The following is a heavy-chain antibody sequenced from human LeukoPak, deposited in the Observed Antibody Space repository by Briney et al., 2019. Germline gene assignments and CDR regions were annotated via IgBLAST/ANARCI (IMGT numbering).Heavy chain of an antibody. CDR3: ARRGTIHSGRPWN. Sequence: PSEILSLTCTVSGGSINISAYYWGWIRQPPGKGLEWIGRMHYSGITDYNPSLKSRVTISVDTSKNQFSLKVNSVTAADTAVYYCARRGTIHSGRPWNWGQGTLVTVSS. J-gene: IGHJ4*02. CDR2: MHYSGIT. V-gene: IGHV4-39*01. CDR1: GGSINISAYY. D-gene: IGHD1-26*01.